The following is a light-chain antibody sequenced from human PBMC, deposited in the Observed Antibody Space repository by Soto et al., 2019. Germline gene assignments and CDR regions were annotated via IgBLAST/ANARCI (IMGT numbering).Light chain of an antibody. CDR2: DVS. V-gene: IGLV2-11*01. CDR1: SSSYNY. Sequence: QSALTQPRSVSGSPGQSVTIYCTGTSSSYNYVSWYQHHPGKAPKLMIYDVSKRPSGVPDRFSGSKSGNTASLTISGLQAEDEADYYCCSFAGSYTLGVFGGGTNLTVL. CDR3: CSFAGSYTLGV. J-gene: IGLJ3*02.